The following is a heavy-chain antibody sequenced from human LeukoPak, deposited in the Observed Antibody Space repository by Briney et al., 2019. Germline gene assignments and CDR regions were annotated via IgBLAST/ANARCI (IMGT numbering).Heavy chain of an antibody. CDR3: SRDPTYYLRYGYFDY. CDR1: GFTFSSYA. J-gene: IGHJ4*02. CDR2: ISGSGGST. V-gene: IGHV3-23*01. D-gene: IGHD1-26*01. Sequence: GGSLRLSCAASGFTFSSYAMSWVRQAPGKGLEWVSAISGSGGSTYYADSVKGRFTISRDNTKNSLYLQMNSLRAEDTAVYYCSRDPTYYLRYGYFDYWGQGALVTVSS.